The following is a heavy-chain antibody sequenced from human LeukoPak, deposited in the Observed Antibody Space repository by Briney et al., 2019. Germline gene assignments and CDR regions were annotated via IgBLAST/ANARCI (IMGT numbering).Heavy chain of an antibody. CDR2: ISGDGSDT. D-gene: IGHD6-13*01. J-gene: IGHJ4*02. CDR3: ARDHSSSWGFDY. CDR1: GFTFSTYW. V-gene: IGHV3-74*01. Sequence: GGSLRLSCAASGFTFSTYWMHWVRQAPGKGLVWVSRISGDGSDTKYADSVAGRFTISRDNARNTLYLQMDSLRAEDTAVYYCARDHSSSWGFDYWGQGTLVTVSS.